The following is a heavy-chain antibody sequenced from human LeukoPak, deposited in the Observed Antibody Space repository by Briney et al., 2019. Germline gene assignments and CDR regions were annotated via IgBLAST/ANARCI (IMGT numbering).Heavy chain of an antibody. Sequence: SETLSLTCTVSGGSISSSYSYWGWNRQPPGKGLEWIGNIYYSGSTYYNPSLKSRVTISVDTSKNHFSLKLSSVTAADTAVYYCACLTTADAFDIWGQGTMVTVSS. J-gene: IGHJ3*02. D-gene: IGHD3-22*01. V-gene: IGHV4-39*07. CDR1: GGSISSSYSY. CDR3: ACLTTADAFDI. CDR2: IYYSGST.